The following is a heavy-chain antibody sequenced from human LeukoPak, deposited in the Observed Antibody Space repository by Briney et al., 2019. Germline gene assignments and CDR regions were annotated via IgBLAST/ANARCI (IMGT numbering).Heavy chain of an antibody. CDR1: GDTISSNTYY. D-gene: IGHD2-2*02. V-gene: IGHV4-39*07. CDR2: IYYSGST. Sequence: KPSETLSLTCTVSGDTISSNTYYWGWIRQPPGKGLEWIGSIYYSGSTYYNPSLKSRVTISVDTSKNQFSLKLRSVTAADTAVYYCARTLYPWNFDYWGQGTLVTVSS. CDR3: ARTLYPWNFDY. J-gene: IGHJ4*02.